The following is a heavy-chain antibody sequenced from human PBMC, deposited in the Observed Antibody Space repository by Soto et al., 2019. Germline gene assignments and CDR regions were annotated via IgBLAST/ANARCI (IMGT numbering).Heavy chain of an antibody. CDR2: IYYSGST. V-gene: IGHV4-31*03. CDR1: GGSISSGGYY. J-gene: IGHJ4*02. CDR3: ARVPRRYDSSGYYYFDY. Sequence: NPSETLSLTCTVSGGSISSGGYYWSWIRQHPGKGLEWIGYIYYSGSTYYNPSLKSRVTISVDTSKNQFSLKLSSVTAADTAVYYCARVPRRYDSSGYYYFDYWGQGTLVTVSS. D-gene: IGHD3-22*01.